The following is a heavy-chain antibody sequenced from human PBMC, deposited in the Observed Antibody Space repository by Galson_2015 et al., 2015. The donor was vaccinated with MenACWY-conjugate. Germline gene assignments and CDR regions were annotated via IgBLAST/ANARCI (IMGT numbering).Heavy chain of an antibody. CDR3: ARDYYDSHFDY. CDR2: SNSDESAS. Sequence: SLRLSCAASGFTLRTYWMHWVRQAPGKGLLWVSRSNSDESASSYADSVRGRFTISRDNAKNTLYLQMNSLRVEDTAVYYCARDYYDSHFDYWGQGTLVTVSS. J-gene: IGHJ4*02. D-gene: IGHD3-22*01. CDR1: GFTLRTYW. V-gene: IGHV3-74*01.